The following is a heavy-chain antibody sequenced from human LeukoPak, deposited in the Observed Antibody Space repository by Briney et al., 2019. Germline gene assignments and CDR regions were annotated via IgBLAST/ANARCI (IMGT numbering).Heavy chain of an antibody. CDR1: GFTFSSYE. V-gene: IGHV3-21*01. D-gene: IGHD4-17*01. J-gene: IGHJ5*02. CDR2: ISSSSSYI. Sequence: PGGSLRLSCAASGFTFSSYEMNWVRQAPGKGLEWVSSISSSSSYIYYADSVKGRFTISRDNAKNSLYLQMNSLRAEDTAVYYCARDRDHDYGDYVSFDPWGQGTLVTVSS. CDR3: ARDRDHDYGDYVSFDP.